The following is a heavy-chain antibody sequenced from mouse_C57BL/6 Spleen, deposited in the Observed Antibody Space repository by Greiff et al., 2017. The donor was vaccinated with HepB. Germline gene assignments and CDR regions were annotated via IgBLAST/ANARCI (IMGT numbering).Heavy chain of an antibody. CDR3: ARASTVVAYYYAMDY. V-gene: IGHV5-4*03. Sequence: EVKLMESGGGLVKPGGSLKLSCAASGFTFSSYATSWVRQTPEKRLEWVATISDGGSYTYYPDNVKGRFTISRDNAKNNLYLQMSHLKSEDKAMYYCARASTVVAYYYAMDYWGQGTSVTVSS. CDR2: ISDGGSYT. J-gene: IGHJ4*01. CDR1: GFTFSSYA. D-gene: IGHD1-1*01.